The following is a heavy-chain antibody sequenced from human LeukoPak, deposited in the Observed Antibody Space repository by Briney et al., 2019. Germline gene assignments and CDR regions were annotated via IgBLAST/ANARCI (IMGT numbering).Heavy chain of an antibody. CDR2: ASGSGGST. V-gene: IGHV3-23*01. Sequence: TGGSLRLSCAASGFTFSSYAMSWVRQAPGKGPEWVSSASGSGGSTYYADSVKGRFTISRDNAKNSLYLQMNSLRAEDTAVYYCARDQGYDFWSGYYTGILWGQGTLVTVSS. D-gene: IGHD3-3*01. CDR1: GFTFSSYA. CDR3: ARDQGYDFWSGYYTGIL. J-gene: IGHJ4*02.